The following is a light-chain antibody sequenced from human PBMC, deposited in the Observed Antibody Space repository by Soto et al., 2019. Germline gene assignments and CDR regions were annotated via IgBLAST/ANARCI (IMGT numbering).Light chain of an antibody. Sequence: IVLTQSPDTLSSSPGETATLSCRASQSISDYLAWYQQKPGQAPRLLIYDASNRATGIPGRFSGSGSGTDFSLTISSLEAEDFAIYYCQQRSDWPSAFGGGTRVEIK. V-gene: IGKV3-11*01. CDR3: QQRSDWPSA. CDR1: QSISDY. CDR2: DAS. J-gene: IGKJ4*01.